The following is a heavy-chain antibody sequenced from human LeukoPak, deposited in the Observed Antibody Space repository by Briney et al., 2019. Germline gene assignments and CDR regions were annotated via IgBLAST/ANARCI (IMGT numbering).Heavy chain of an antibody. CDR3: ARDRVGNWYFDY. J-gene: IGHJ4*02. V-gene: IGHV1-18*01. D-gene: IGHD4-23*01. CDR2: ISAYNGNT. CDR1: GGTFSSYA. Sequence: ASVKVSCKASGGTFSSYAISWVRQAPGQGLEWMGWISAYNGNTNYAQKLQGRVTMTTDTSTSTAYMELRSLRSDDTAVYYCARDRVGNWYFDYWGQGTLVTVSS.